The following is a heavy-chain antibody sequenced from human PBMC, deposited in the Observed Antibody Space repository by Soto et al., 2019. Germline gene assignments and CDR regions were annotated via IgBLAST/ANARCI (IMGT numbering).Heavy chain of an antibody. CDR2: SYYTGSS. Sequence: SETLSHTCTVSGGSISSGGYYWSWIRQHPGRGLEWVGYSYYTGSSYYNPSLKSRVTISVDASKNQLSLRLASVTAADTAVYYCARDLRGYSRYDYLDYWGQGIPVTV. V-gene: IGHV4-31*03. D-gene: IGHD5-12*01. J-gene: IGHJ4*02. CDR3: ARDLRGYSRYDYLDY. CDR1: GGSISSGGYY.